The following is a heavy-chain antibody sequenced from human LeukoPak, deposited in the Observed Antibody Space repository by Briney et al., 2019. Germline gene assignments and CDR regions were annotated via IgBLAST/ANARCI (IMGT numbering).Heavy chain of an antibody. CDR2: ISSSGSTI. CDR3: ARDRGYSYGFSYYFDY. CDR1: GFTFSSYE. D-gene: IGHD5-18*01. V-gene: IGHV3-48*03. J-gene: IGHJ4*02. Sequence: GGFLRLSCAASGFTFSSYEMNWVRQAPGKGLEWVSYISSSGSTIYYADSVKGRFTISRDNAKNSLYLQMNSLRAEDTAVYYCARDRGYSYGFSYYFDYWGQGTLVTVSS.